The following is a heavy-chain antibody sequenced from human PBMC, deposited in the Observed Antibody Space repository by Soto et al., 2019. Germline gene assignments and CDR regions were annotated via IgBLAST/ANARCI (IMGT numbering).Heavy chain of an antibody. CDR1: GSPFRGFG. D-gene: IGHD6-19*01. CDR3: ARDDIPGIAVATYGLDV. V-gene: IGHV3-33*05. Sequence: QVQLVESGEAGFRLGSSLNPSCPALGSPFRGFGWPGFARAPARGWGGWAVISYDGSNKYYADSVKGRFTISRDNSKNTVHLQMNSLRAEDTAVYYCARDDIPGIAVATYGLDVWGQGTTVTVSS. J-gene: IGHJ6*02. CDR2: ISYDGSNK.